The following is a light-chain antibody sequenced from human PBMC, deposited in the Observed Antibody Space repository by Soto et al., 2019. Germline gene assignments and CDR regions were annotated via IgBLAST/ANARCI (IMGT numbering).Light chain of an antibody. CDR2: RNN. J-gene: IGLJ2*01. V-gene: IGLV1-47*01. CDR1: TSNIGGND. CDR3: VAWDDSLSGVI. Sequence: QSVLTQPPSASGTPGQRVTISCSGSTSNIGGNDVSWYQQLPGTAPKLLMSRNNQRPSGVPDRFSGSKSDTSASLAISGLRSEDEADYYCVAWDDSLSGVIFGGGTKVTVL.